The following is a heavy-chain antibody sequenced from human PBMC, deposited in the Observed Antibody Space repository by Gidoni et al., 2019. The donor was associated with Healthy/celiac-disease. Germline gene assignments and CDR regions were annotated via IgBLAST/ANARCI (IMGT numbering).Heavy chain of an antibody. Sequence: EVQLLESGGGLVQRGGSLRLSCAAPGSTFSSYAMSWVRPAPGKGLEWVSAISGSGSSTYYADSVKGRFTISRDNSKNTLYLQMDSLRAEDTAVYYCAKGGASPLPTDWGQGTLVTVSS. V-gene: IGHV3-23*01. CDR2: ISGSGSST. D-gene: IGHD1-26*01. CDR1: GSTFSSYA. J-gene: IGHJ4*02. CDR3: AKGGASPLPTD.